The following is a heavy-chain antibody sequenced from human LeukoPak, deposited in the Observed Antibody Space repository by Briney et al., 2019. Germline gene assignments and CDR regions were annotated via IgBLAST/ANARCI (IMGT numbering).Heavy chain of an antibody. V-gene: IGHV3-30-3*01. D-gene: IGHD3-3*01. CDR1: GFTFSSYA. Sequence: GGSLRLSCAASGFTFSSYAMHWVRQAPGKGLDWVAVISYDGSNKYYADSVKGRFTISRDNSKTTLYLQMNSLRAEDTAAYYCAREPILLTIFGVVTDYWGQGTLVTVSS. J-gene: IGHJ4*02. CDR2: ISYDGSNK. CDR3: AREPILLTIFGVVTDY.